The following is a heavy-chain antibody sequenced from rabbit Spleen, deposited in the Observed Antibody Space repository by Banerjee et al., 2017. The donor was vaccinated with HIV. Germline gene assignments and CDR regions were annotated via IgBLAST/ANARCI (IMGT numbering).Heavy chain of an antibody. J-gene: IGHJ6*01. Sequence: QLKETGGGLVQPGESLTLSCKTSGFDFTTYSMSWVRQAPGKGLEWIGAIYTGRGGTDYANWVNGRFTISSDNAQYTVHLQMNSLTAADTATYFCARDSGSSFSSYGMDLWGPGTLVTVS. CDR2: IYTGRGGT. CDR1: GFDFTTYS. V-gene: IGHV1S7*01. CDR3: ARDSGSSFSSYGMDL. D-gene: IGHD8-1*01.